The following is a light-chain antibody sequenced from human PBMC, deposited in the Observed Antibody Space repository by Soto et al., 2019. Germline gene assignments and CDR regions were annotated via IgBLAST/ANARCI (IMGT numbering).Light chain of an antibody. J-gene: IGLJ2*01. CDR2: EGS. Sequence: QSVLTQPASVSGSPGQSITISCTGTSSDVGSYNLVSWYQQHPGKAPKLMIYEGSKRPSGVSNRFSGSKSGNTASLTISGLQAEDAADYYCCSYAGSNVVFGGGTKVTVL. CDR3: CSYAGSNVV. V-gene: IGLV2-23*01. CDR1: SSDVGSYNL.